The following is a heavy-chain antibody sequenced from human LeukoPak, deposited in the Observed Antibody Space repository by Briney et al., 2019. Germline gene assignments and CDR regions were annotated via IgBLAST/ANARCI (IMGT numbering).Heavy chain of an antibody. D-gene: IGHD2-21*02. CDR3: ARAMAYCGDDCYERGYYFDY. Sequence: GGSLRLSCAASGFTFSDYAMNWVRQAPRKGPEWLSSLGGNNIHTKSADFVKGRFTISRDNSKNMLYLQMNSLRAEDTAVYYCARAMAYCGDDCYERGYYFDYWGQGTQVTVSS. CDR2: LGGNNIHT. J-gene: IGHJ4*02. V-gene: IGHV3-23*01. CDR1: GFTFSDYA.